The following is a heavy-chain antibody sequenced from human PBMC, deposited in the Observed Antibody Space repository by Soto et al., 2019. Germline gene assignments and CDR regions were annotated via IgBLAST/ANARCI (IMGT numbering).Heavy chain of an antibody. D-gene: IGHD3-9*01. V-gene: IGHV5-51*01. CDR1: GYIFTSYW. CDR2: INPGDSET. Sequence: PVESLKISCKGSGYIFTSYWISWFLQMPVKVLEWMAIINPGDSETKYSPSFQGQVTISADKSINTAYLQWSSLKASDTAMYYCARHATYYDILSGYYFDYWGQGTQVTVSS. CDR3: ARHATYYDILSGYYFDY. J-gene: IGHJ4*02.